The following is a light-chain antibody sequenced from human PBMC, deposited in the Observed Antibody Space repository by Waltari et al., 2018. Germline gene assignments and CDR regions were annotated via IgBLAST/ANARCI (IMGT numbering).Light chain of an antibody. V-gene: IGKV1-5*03. Sequence: IPMTQSPSTLSASVEDRVTIACRARQSISSWLAWYQQKPGKAHKRLSGEASSLESGGPSRFSGRGYGTEFTLTISRLQPDDLATYYCQKYKDDSGTFGRGTKVEIK. CDR1: QSISSW. CDR3: QKYKDDSGT. CDR2: EAS. J-gene: IGKJ1*01.